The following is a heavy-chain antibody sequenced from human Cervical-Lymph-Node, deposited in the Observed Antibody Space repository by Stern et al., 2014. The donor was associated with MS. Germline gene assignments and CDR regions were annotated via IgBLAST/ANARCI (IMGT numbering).Heavy chain of an antibody. CDR1: GGTFSNFA. V-gene: IGHV1-69*09. J-gene: IGHJ1*01. CDR3: ARDKEYCESTSCYGYFHH. D-gene: IGHD2/OR15-2a*01. CDR2: IIPVVDIR. Sequence: VQLVESGAEVEKPGSSVRVSCKASGGTFSNFAINWVRQAPGQGLEWMGRIIPVVDIRNYEQKFQGRVTITADTSTSTAYMELSSLKSEDTAVYYCARDKEYCESTSCYGYFHHWGQGTVVTVSS.